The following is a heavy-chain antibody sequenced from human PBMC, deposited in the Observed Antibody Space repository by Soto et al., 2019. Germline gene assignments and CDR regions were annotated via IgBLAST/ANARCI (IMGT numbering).Heavy chain of an antibody. CDR3: ARVGAYDNWESGPDAFDI. CDR2: ISSSSSYI. V-gene: IGHV3-21*01. D-gene: IGHD1-20*01. CDR1: GSTLSSYS. J-gene: IGHJ3*02. Sequence: GGSMRLSCAASGSTLSSYSMNWVRQAQGKGLEWVSSISSSSSYIYYADSVKVRFTISRDNAKNSLYLQMNSLIAEDTAVYYCARVGAYDNWESGPDAFDIWGQGTMVTVSS.